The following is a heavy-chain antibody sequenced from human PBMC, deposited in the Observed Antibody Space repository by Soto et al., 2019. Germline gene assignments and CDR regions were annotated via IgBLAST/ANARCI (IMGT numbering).Heavy chain of an antibody. CDR1: GYTFTTYG. CDR3: AREGEMPYYYYGLDV. D-gene: IGHD3-16*01. J-gene: IGHJ6*02. CDR2: ISGYNGHT. Sequence: QVQLVQSGAEVRKPGASVKVSCKASGYTFTTYGSSWVRQAPGQGLEWMGWISGYNGHTKYAQKFQGRVTMTTHTSTSTVYMDLRSLRSDDTAVYYCAREGEMPYYYYGLDVWGQGTTVTVSS. V-gene: IGHV1-18*01.